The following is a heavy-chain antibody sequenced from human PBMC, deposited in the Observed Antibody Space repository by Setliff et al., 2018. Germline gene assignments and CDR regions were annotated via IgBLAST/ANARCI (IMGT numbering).Heavy chain of an antibody. CDR1: GYSFTNYG. Sequence: ASVKVSCKTSGYSFTNYGINWVRQAPGQGLEWMGWSSVYAREFQGRVTMTIDTSTSTAYMELRSLRSDDTAVYYCARGPPDFVVVPAAAKFDYWGPGTRVTVSS. D-gene: IGHD2-2*01. CDR2: SSV. CDR3: ARGPPDFVVVPAAAKFDY. J-gene: IGHJ4*02. V-gene: IGHV1-18*01.